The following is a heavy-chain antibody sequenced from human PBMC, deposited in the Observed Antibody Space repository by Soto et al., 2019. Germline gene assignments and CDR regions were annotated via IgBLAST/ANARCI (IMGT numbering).Heavy chain of an antibody. CDR2: IYYSGSN. Sequence: PSGTPFPPLTVPGGPHRKYYLSLDRQPPGKGLEWIGYIYYSGSNNYNPSLKSRVTISEDTSKNQFSLKLSSVTAADTAVYYCARDLQRSITGTPNWFDPWGKGTLVTVSS. V-gene: IGHV4-59*01. D-gene: IGHD1-7*01. CDR1: GGPHRKYY. J-gene: IGHJ5*02. CDR3: ARDLQRSITGTPNWFDP.